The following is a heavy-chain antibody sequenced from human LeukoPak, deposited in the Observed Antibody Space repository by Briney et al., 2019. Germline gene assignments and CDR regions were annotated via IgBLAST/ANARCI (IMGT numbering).Heavy chain of an antibody. CDR3: ARGGGLDV. V-gene: IGHV3-7*03. Sequence: GGSLRLSCAASGFTFSSYWMNWARQAPGKGLEWVASINHNGNVNYYVDSVKGRFTISRDNVKNSLYLQMSNLRAEDTAVYFCARGGGLDVWGQGATVTVSS. CDR1: GFTFSSYW. CDR2: INHNGNVN. J-gene: IGHJ6*02. D-gene: IGHD3-16*01.